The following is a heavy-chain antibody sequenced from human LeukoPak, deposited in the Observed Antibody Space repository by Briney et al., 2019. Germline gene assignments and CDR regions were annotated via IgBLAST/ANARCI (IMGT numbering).Heavy chain of an antibody. V-gene: IGHV4-30-4*08. D-gene: IGHD3-10*01. J-gene: IGHJ6*03. CDR1: GGSISSGDYY. CDR3: ARRDYLDHFYYIDV. Sequence: PSQTLSLTCTVSGGSISSGDYYWSWIRQPPGKGLEWIGEIKPSGRTNYNPSLESRVTISVDTSKNHFSLKLSSVTAADTAVYYCARRDYLDHFYYIDVWDKGNTVTVSS. CDR2: IKPSGRT.